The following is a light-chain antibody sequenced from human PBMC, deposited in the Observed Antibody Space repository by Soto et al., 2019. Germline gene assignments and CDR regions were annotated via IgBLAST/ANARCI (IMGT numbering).Light chain of an antibody. V-gene: IGLV2-23*02. CDR3: CSYASSTTYVI. J-gene: IGLJ2*01. CDR2: EVT. CDR1: NSDVGRYNL. Sequence: QSVLTQPASVSGSPGQSITISRTGTNSDVGRYNLVSWYQQRPGQAPQVLIYEVTKRPSGVSDRFSGSKSGNTASLTISGLQAEDEGEYFCCSYASSTTYVIFGGGTKVTVL.